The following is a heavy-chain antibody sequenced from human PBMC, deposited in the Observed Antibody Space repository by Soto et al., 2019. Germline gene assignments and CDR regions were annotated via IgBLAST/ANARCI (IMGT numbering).Heavy chain of an antibody. J-gene: IGHJ4*02. CDR3: AKAVGITIFGVLAPFDY. D-gene: IGHD3-3*01. CDR2: ISGSGGST. CDR1: GFTFSSYA. Sequence: EVQLLESGGGLVQPGGSLRLSCAASGFTFSSYAMSWVRQAPGKGLEWVSAISGSGGSTYYADSVKGRFTISRDNSKNTLYLQMNSLRAEDTAVYYCAKAVGITIFGVLAPFDYWGQGTLVTVSS. V-gene: IGHV3-23*01.